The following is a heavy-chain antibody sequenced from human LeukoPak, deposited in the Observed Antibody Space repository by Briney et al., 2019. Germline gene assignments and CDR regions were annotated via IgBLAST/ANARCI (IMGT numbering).Heavy chain of an antibody. Sequence: PSETLSLTCAVSGYSISSGYYWGWIRQPPGKGLEWIGSIYHSGSTYYNPSLKSRVTISVDTSKNQFSLKLSSVTAADTAVYYCARTAYSGSYYYYMDVWGKGTTVTVSS. CDR3: ARTAYSGSYYYYMDV. CDR2: IYHSGST. V-gene: IGHV4-38-2*01. D-gene: IGHD1-26*01. J-gene: IGHJ6*03. CDR1: GYSISSGYY.